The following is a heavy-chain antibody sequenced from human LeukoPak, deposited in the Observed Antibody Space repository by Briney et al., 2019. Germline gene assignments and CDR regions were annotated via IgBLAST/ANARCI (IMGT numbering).Heavy chain of an antibody. CDR1: GFTFNNYD. J-gene: IGHJ4*02. V-gene: IGHV3-23*01. CDR2: IGGSGGYT. CDR3: AKKWGVGTTTLDYFDY. D-gene: IGHD1-26*01. Sequence: GGSLRLSCAASGFTFNNYDMSWVRQAPGKGLEWVSGIGGSGGYTYYADSVKGRFTISRDNSKNTLYLQMNSLTDDDTAVYYCAKKWGVGTTTLDYFDYWGQGTLVTVSS.